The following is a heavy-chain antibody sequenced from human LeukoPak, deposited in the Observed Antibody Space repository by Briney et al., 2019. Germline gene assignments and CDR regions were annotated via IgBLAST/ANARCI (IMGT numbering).Heavy chain of an antibody. CDR1: GGSFSGYY. CDR3: ARLRYYYYMDV. CDR2: INHSGST. Sequence: KPSETLSLTCAVYGGSFSGYYWSWIRQPPGKGLEWIGEINHSGSTNYNPSLKSRVTISVDTSKNQFSLKLSSVTAADTAVYYCARLRYYYYMDVWGKGTTVTISS. D-gene: IGHD4-17*01. V-gene: IGHV4-34*01. J-gene: IGHJ6*03.